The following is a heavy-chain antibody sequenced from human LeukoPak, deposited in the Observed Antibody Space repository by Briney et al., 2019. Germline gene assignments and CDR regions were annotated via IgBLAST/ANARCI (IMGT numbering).Heavy chain of an antibody. CDR2: IYYSGST. CDR3: ARGTGTTWLDY. J-gene: IGHJ4*02. D-gene: IGHD1-7*01. Sequence: SETLSLTCTLSGGSISSYYWSWIRQPPGKGLEWIGYIYYSGSTNYNPSLKSRVTISVDTSKNQFSLKLSSVTAADTAVYYCARGTGTTWLDYWGQGTLVTVSS. CDR1: GGSISSYY. V-gene: IGHV4-59*01.